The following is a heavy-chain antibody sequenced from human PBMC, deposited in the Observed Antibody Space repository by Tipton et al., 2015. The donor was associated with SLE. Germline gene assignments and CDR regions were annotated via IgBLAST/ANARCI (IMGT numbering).Heavy chain of an antibody. CDR3: ARVGSSGYLFDY. Sequence: TLSLTCTVSGGSISSHYWSWIRQPPGKGLEWFGYIYYRGSTNYNPSLTSRVTISVDTSKNQFSLKLSSVTAADTAVYYCARVGSSGYLFDYWGQGTLVTVSS. D-gene: IGHD3-22*01. CDR1: GGSISSHY. J-gene: IGHJ4*02. V-gene: IGHV4-59*11. CDR2: IYYRGST.